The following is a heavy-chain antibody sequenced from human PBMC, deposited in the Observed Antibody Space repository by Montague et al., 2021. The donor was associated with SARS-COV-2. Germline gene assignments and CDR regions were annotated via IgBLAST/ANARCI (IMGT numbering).Heavy chain of an antibody. CDR3: ARVLGGDYPDY. CDR2: ISSRSSYT. Sequence: SLRLSCAASGFILSDYYMSWIRQAPGKGLEWISYISSRSSYTKYADSVKGRFTISRDNAKNSLYTQMNSLRAEDTAVYYCARVLGGDYPDYWGQGTLVTVSS. CDR1: GFILSDYY. D-gene: IGHD3-16*01. J-gene: IGHJ4*02. V-gene: IGHV3-11*06.